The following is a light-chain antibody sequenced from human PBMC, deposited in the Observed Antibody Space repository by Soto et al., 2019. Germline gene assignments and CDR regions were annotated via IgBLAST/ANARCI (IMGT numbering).Light chain of an antibody. CDR1: QNIRNY. Sequence: DIQMTQSPSSLSASVGDRVAITCRASQNIRNYLNWYQQKPGKAPRVLIYGAASLQSGVPSRFSGSGSGTNFSLTINSLQPEDYATYYCQQSYNIQALNFGGGTKVDIK. V-gene: IGKV1-39*01. J-gene: IGKJ4*01. CDR2: GAA. CDR3: QQSYNIQALN.